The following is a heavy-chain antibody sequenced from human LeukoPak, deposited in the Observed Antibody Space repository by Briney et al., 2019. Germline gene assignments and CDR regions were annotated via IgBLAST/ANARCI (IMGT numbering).Heavy chain of an antibody. CDR2: INANSGTR. D-gene: IGHD6-19*01. CDR3: AKPISGGLAVTADWFAP. J-gene: IGHJ5*01. V-gene: IGHV3-23*01. Sequence: PGGSLRLSCEASGFAISFFAMSWLRQAPGKGLEWVSTINANSGTRSYAASVRGRFTISRDNSKNTLYLQLNTLRADDTAVYYCAKPISGGLAVTADWFAPWGQGTLVVVSS. CDR1: GFAISFFA.